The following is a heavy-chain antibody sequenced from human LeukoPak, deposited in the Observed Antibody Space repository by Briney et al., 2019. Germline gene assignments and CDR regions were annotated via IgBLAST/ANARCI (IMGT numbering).Heavy chain of an antibody. V-gene: IGHV4-39*01. D-gene: IGHD3-10*01. CDR1: GGSISSSAYY. Sequence: SETLSLTCTVSGGSISSSAYYWGWIRQSPGKGLEWIGSIYDSGSTYYNPSLKSRVTISVDTSKNQFSLKLNSVTAADTAVYYCARPPNTSYYGSGRGFFDLWGRGTLVTVSS. CDR2: IYDSGST. J-gene: IGHJ2*01. CDR3: ARPPNTSYYGSGRGFFDL.